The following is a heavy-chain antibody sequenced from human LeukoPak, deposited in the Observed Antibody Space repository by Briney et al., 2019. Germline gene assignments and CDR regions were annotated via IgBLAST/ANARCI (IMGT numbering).Heavy chain of an antibody. CDR3: AKKGAVVGATERGFDY. V-gene: IGHV3-23*01. CDR1: GFTFSSYA. J-gene: IGHJ4*02. Sequence: PGGSLRLSCAASGFTFSSYAMSWVRQAPGKGLEWVSAISGSGGSTYYADSVKGRFTISRDNSKNTLYLQMNSLRAEDTAVYYCAKKGAVVGATERGFDYWGQGTLVTVSS. CDR2: ISGSGGST. D-gene: IGHD1-26*01.